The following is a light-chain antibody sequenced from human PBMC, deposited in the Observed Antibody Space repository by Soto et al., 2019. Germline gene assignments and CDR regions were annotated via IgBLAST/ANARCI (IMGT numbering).Light chain of an antibody. J-gene: IGKJ1*01. CDR3: QHYCSSLWT. Sequence: EIVLTQSPGTLSLSPGERATLSCRASQSVSSNYLAWYQHKPDQAPRLLIFGASSRATGIPDRFSGSESGTDFTLTISRLEPEDFAVYYCQHYCSSLWTFGQGTKVDIK. V-gene: IGKV3-20*01. CDR2: GAS. CDR1: QSVSSNY.